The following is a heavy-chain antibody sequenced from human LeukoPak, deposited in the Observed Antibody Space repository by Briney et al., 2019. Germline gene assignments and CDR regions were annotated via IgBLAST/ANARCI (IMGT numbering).Heavy chain of an antibody. CDR3: ARVYYDFWSGYSRENWFDP. Sequence: SETLSLTCTVSGGSISSGGYYWSWIRQHPGKGLEWIGYIYYSGSTYYNPSLKSRVTISVDTSKNQFSLKLSSVTAADTAVYYCARVYYDFWSGYSRENWFDPWGQGTLVTVSS. CDR2: IYYSGST. D-gene: IGHD3-3*01. J-gene: IGHJ5*02. V-gene: IGHV4-31*03. CDR1: GGSISSGGYY.